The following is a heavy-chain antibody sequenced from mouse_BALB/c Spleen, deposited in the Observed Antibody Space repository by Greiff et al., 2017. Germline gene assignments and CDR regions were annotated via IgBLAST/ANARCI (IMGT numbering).Heavy chain of an antibody. Sequence: VQGVESGAELAKPGASVKMSCKASGYTFTSYWMPWVKQRPGQGLEWIGYINPSTGYTEYNQKFKDKTTLTADNSSSTAYMQLSSLTSEDSAVYYCARPYGNYVTWFAYWGQGTLVTVSA. CDR3: ARPYGNYVTWFAY. CDR1: GYTFTSYW. J-gene: IGHJ3*01. V-gene: IGHV1-7*01. D-gene: IGHD2-1*01. CDR2: INPSTGYT.